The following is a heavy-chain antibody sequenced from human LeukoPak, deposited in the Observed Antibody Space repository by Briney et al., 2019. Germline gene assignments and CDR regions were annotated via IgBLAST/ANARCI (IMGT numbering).Heavy chain of an antibody. Sequence: PGGSLRLSCAACGFTFDDYAMHWVRQAPGKGLEWVSGISWNSGSIGYADSVKGRFTISRDNAKNSLYLQMNSLRAEDTALFYCAKDIGVVPAAIDYWGQGTLVTVSS. CDR2: ISWNSGSI. J-gene: IGHJ4*02. D-gene: IGHD2-2*01. CDR1: GFTFDDYA. V-gene: IGHV3-9*01. CDR3: AKDIGVVPAAIDY.